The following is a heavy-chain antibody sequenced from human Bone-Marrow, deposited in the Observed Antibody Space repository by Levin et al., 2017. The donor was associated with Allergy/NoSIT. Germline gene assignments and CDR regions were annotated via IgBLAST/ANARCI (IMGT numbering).Heavy chain of an antibody. D-gene: IGHD3-22*01. CDR3: RTYYLDTSGYDNFDQ. CDR1: GGSSSGYY. Sequence: SETLSLTCSVFGGSSSGYYWSWIRQPQGKGLEWIGETSHRGGTSYNPSLLSRVSISVDRSKKTFSLKLRSVTAADKGLYYCRTYYLDTSGYDNFDQWGHGTLVSVSS. J-gene: IGHJ4*01. V-gene: IGHV4-34*03. CDR2: TSHRGGT.